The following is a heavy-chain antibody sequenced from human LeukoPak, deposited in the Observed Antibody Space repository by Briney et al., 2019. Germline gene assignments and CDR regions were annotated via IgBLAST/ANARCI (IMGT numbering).Heavy chain of an antibody. J-gene: IGHJ4*02. Sequence: GGSLTLSCVASGVTISRYGMHWVRQAPGKGLEWVAVTLHDGNKKYYADSAKGRSTISRDKSKNTLYLQMNSLRAEDTAMYYCAKDLSGKRWLRLEGALIDNCGQGTLVTVSS. CDR2: TLHDGNKK. CDR1: GVTISRYG. V-gene: IGHV3-30*18. D-gene: IGHD5-24*01. CDR3: AKDLSGKRWLRLEGALIDN.